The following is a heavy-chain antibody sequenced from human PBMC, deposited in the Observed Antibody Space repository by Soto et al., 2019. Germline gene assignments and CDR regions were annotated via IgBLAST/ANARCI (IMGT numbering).Heavy chain of an antibody. D-gene: IGHD2-8*01. CDR3: ARDGDDIPYYYYGMDV. CDR1: GYTFTSYG. CDR2: ISAYNGNT. Sequence: VQLVQSGAEAKKPGASVKVSCKASGYTFTSYGISWVRQAPGQGLEWMGWISAYNGNTNYAQKLQGRVTMTTDTSTSTAYMELRSLRSDDTAVYYCARDGDDIPYYYYGMDVWGQGSTVTVSS. J-gene: IGHJ6*02. V-gene: IGHV1-18*01.